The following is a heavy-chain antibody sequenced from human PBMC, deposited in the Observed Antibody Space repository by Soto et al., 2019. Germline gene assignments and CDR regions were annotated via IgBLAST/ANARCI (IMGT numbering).Heavy chain of an antibody. CDR1: GGTFSSYT. CDR3: ARQGPAGPYRNYYYYGMDV. D-gene: IGHD3-16*02. V-gene: IGHV1-69*02. Sequence: ASVKVSCKASGGTFSSYTISWVRQAPGQGLEWMGRIIPILGIANYAQKFQGRVTITADKSTSTAYMELSSLRSEDTAVYYCARQGPAGPYRNYYYYGMDVWGQGTTVTVSS. J-gene: IGHJ6*02. CDR2: IIPILGIA.